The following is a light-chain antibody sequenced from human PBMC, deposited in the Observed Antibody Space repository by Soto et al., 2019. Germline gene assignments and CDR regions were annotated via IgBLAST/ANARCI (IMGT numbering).Light chain of an antibody. J-gene: IGKJ1*01. CDR3: MQALQTLWT. V-gene: IGKV2-28*01. Sequence: DIVMTQSPLSLPVTPGEPASISCRSSQSLLHSNGYNYLDWYLQKPGQSPQLLIYLGSNRASGVPDRFSGSGSGTDFTLKISSVEAEDVGVYYCMQALQTLWTFGQGTKVEIK. CDR1: QSLLHSNGYNY. CDR2: LGS.